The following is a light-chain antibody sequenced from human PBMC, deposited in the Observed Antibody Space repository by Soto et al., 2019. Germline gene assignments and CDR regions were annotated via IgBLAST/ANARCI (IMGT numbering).Light chain of an antibody. CDR1: SSDIGAYNY. CDR2: EVN. CDR3: TSYGGRDNLM. V-gene: IGLV2-8*01. Sequence: QSALTQPPSASGSPGQSVTISCTGTSSDIGAYNYVSWFQQHPGEAPKLIISEVNKRPSGVHDRFSVSKSGNTASLTVSGLQAEDEADYYCTSYGGRDNLMFGGGTKLTVL. J-gene: IGLJ3*02.